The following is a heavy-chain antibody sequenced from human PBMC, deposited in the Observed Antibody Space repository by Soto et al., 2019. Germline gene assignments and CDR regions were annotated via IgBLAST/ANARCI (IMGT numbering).Heavy chain of an antibody. CDR1: GYTLAELS. Sequence: GASVKVSWKVSGYTLAELSMHWVRQAPGKGLEWMGGFDPEDGETIYAQKFQGRVTMTEDTSTDTAYMELSSLRSEDTAVYYCATVVYDFWSGQRTNWFDPWGQGTLVTVSS. CDR3: ATVVYDFWSGQRTNWFDP. D-gene: IGHD3-3*01. CDR2: FDPEDGET. V-gene: IGHV1-24*01. J-gene: IGHJ5*02.